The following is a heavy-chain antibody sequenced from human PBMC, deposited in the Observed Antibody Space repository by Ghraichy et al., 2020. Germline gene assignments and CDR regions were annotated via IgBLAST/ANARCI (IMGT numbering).Heavy chain of an antibody. CDR3: AKDLRGSYFHAFDL. CDR1: GFTFDDFA. CDR2: ISWDSSKL. Sequence: SLRLSCAASGFTFDDFAMHWVRQAPGRGLEWVSGISWDSSKLEYADSVKGRFTISRDNARESLFLQMNSLRTEDTALYYCAKDLRGSYFHAFDLWGQGTMVTVSS. D-gene: IGHD3-10*01. V-gene: IGHV3-9*01. J-gene: IGHJ3*01.